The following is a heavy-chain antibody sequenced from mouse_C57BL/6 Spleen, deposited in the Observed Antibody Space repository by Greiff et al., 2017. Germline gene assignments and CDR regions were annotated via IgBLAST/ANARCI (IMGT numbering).Heavy chain of an antibody. CDR1: GFNIKNTY. D-gene: IGHD1-1*01. V-gene: IGHV14-3*01. J-gene: IGHJ1*03. CDR2: IDPANGNT. Sequence: EVQLQQSVAELVRPGASVKLSCTASGFNIKNTYMPWVKQRPEQGLEWIGRIDPANGNTKSAPKFQCKATITADTSSNTAYLQLSSLTSEDTAICYCARECYYYGSSGYFDVWGTGTTVTVSS. CDR3: ARECYYYGSSGYFDV.